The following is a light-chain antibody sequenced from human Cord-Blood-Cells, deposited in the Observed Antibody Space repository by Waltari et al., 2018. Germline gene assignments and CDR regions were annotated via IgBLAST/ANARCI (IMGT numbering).Light chain of an antibody. CDR2: GAS. V-gene: IGKV3-20*01. CDR1: QSVSSSY. CDR3: QQYGRSPHT. Sequence: EMVLTQSPGTLSLSPGERATLSCRASQSVSSSYLAWYQQKPGQAPRLLIYGASSRATGIPDRLSGSGSGTDFTLTISRLEPEDFAVYYCQQYGRSPHTFGQGTKLEIK. J-gene: IGKJ2*01.